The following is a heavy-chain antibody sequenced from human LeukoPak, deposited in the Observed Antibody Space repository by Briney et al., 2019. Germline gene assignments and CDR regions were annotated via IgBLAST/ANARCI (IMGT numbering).Heavy chain of an antibody. Sequence: GGSLRLSCAASGFTDYGMSWVRQAPGKGLEWVSGINWNGGTTTYADSVKGRFTISRDNAKNSLHLQMNSLRAEDTAFYYCARDRDQWLEAFDIWGQGTMVTVSS. CDR3: ARDRDQWLEAFDI. CDR2: INWNGGTT. CDR1: GFTDYG. J-gene: IGHJ3*02. D-gene: IGHD6-19*01. V-gene: IGHV3-20*04.